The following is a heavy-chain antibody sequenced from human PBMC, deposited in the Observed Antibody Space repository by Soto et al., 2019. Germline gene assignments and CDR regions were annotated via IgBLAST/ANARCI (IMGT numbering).Heavy chain of an antibody. Sequence: SETLSITCAVSGDSIPGDNWWSWVRQPPGKGLEWIGEIHHSGATNYNPSLKSRVTISVDGSKNQFSLKLNSVTAADTAMFYCATQGFYRMGVWGRGTTVT. J-gene: IGHJ6*02. CDR1: GDSIPGDNW. V-gene: IGHV4-4*02. CDR3: ATQGFYRMGV. CDR2: IHHSGAT.